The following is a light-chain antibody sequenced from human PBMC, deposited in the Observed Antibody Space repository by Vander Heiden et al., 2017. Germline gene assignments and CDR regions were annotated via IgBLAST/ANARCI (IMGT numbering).Light chain of an antibody. J-gene: IGKJ2*02. CDR3: QQYNNWPGT. CDR1: QSVSSN. CDR2: GAS. Sequence: EIVMTQSPATLSVSPGDRATLSCRASQSVSSNLAWYQQKPGQAPRLLIYGASTRATGIPARFSGSGSGTEFTLTISSLQSEDFAVYYCQQYNNWPGTFGQGTKLEIK. V-gene: IGKV3-15*01.